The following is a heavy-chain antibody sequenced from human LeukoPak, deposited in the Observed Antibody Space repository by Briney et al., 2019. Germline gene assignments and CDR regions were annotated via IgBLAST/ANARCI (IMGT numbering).Heavy chain of an antibody. D-gene: IGHD3-9*01. CDR2: IRSKAYGGAT. J-gene: IGHJ4*02. CDR1: GFTFADYA. CDR3: ARGSWYNILTGYKRQEGFDS. Sequence: GGSLRLSCTPSGFTFADYAMSWFRQAPGKGLEWVGFIRSKAYGGATEYVASVKGRFTISRDNFKNTLYLQMNSLSTEDTAVYYCARGSWYNILTGYKRQEGFDSWGQGTLVTVSS. V-gene: IGHV3-49*03.